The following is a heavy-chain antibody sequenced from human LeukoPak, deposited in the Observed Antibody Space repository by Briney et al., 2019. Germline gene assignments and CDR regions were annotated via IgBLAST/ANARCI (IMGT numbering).Heavy chain of an antibody. D-gene: IGHD3-3*01. J-gene: IGHJ4*02. CDR2: MWYDGSDK. Sequence: GGSLRLSCAASGFTFSNYAMSWVRQAAGRGLEWVAVMWYDGSDKYYADSGKGRFTISRDNSKNTLYLQMNSLRAEDTAVYYCARDLGRRFLEWLFDYWGQGTLVTVSS. V-gene: IGHV3-33*08. CDR3: ARDLGRRFLEWLFDY. CDR1: GFTFSNYA.